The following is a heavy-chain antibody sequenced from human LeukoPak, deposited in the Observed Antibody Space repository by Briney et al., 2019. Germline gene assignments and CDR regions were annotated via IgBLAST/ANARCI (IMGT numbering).Heavy chain of an antibody. Sequence: SETLSLTCAVYGGSFSGYYWSWIRQPPGKGLEWIGEINHSGSTNYNPSLKSRVTISVDTSKNQFSLKLSSVTAADTAVYYCARLVASWFDPWGQGTLVTVSS. CDR1: GGSFSGYY. CDR2: INHSGST. CDR3: ARLVASWFDP. D-gene: IGHD2-2*01. V-gene: IGHV4-34*01. J-gene: IGHJ5*02.